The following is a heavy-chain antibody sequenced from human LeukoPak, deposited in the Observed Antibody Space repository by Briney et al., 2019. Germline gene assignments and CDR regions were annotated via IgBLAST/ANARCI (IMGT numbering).Heavy chain of an antibody. D-gene: IGHD3-10*01. J-gene: IGHJ4*02. CDR1: GFTFSRYE. CDR3: ARDLYYFGSGRYVPGLPHH. CDR2: ICSRGRFI. V-gene: IGHV3-48*03. Sequence: GGSLRLSCAASGFTFSRYEMNWVRQAPGKGLEWVSYICSRGRFIYYADSVKGRFIISRDNAKNSVYLQMDSLRAEDSAIYYCARDLYYFGSGRYVPGLPHHWGQGTLVTVSS.